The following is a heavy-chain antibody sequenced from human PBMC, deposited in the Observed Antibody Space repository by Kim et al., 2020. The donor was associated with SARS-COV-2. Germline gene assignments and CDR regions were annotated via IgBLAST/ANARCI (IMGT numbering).Heavy chain of an antibody. Sequence: GGSLRLSCAASGFTFSSYSMNWVRQAPGKGLEWVSSISSGSTYIYYADSVKGRFTISRDNAKNSLYLQMNSLRAEDTAVYYCARPTLYYGMDVWGQGTTVTVSS. CDR3: ARPTLYYGMDV. CDR1: GFTFSSYS. J-gene: IGHJ6*02. CDR2: ISSGSTYI. V-gene: IGHV3-21*01.